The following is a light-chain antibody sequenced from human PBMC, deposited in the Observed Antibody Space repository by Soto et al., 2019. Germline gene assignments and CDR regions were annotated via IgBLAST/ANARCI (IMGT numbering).Light chain of an antibody. CDR2: DAS. CDR1: KSISSW. V-gene: IGKV1-5*01. Sequence: GDRVTITCRSRKSISSWLAWYQQEPGKAPKLLIYDASSLESGVPSRVSGSGSGTEFTLSISSLPPDDFATYYCQQYNTFWTFGPGTKVDIK. CDR3: QQYNTFWT. J-gene: IGKJ1*01.